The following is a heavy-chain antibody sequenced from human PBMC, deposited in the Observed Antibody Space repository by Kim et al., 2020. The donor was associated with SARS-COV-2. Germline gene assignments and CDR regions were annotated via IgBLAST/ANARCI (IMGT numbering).Heavy chain of an antibody. V-gene: IGHV3-74*01. CDR2: INADGTQT. J-gene: IGHJ4*02. CDR1: GFIFSNSW. Sequence: GGSLRLSCAASGFIFSNSWMHWVRQAPGKGLVWVSRINADGTQTNYADSVKGRFTISRDNAKNTLYLQMNSLRDEDTAVYYCTRGYTYRDYWGEGTPLTLPS. CDR3: TRGYTYRDY. D-gene: IGHD5-18*01.